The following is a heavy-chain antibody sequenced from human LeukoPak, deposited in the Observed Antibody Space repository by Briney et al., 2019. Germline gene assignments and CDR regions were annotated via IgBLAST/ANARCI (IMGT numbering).Heavy chain of an antibody. V-gene: IGHV1-18*01. J-gene: IGHJ4*02. D-gene: IGHD3-22*01. CDR2: ISAYNGTT. Sequence: ASVKVSCKASGYTFTSYGISWVRQAPGQGLQWMGWISAYNGTTNYAQKLQGRVTMTTDTSTTTAYMELRSLRSDDTAVYYCARVQASGYYDLDYWGQGTLVTVSS. CDR1: GYTFTSYG. CDR3: ARVQASGYYDLDY.